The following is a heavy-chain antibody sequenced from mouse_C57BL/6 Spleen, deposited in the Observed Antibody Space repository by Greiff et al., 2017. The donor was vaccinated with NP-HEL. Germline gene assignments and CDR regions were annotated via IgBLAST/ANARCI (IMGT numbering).Heavy chain of an antibody. V-gene: IGHV5-9*01. CDR1: GFTFSSYT. CDR2: ISGGGGNT. CDR3: ARNQGHGPRYFDV. J-gene: IGHJ1*03. Sequence: EVMLVESGGGLVKPGGSLKLSCAASGFTFSSYTMSWVRQTPEKRLEWVATISGGGGNTYYPDSVKGRFTISRDNAKNTLYLQMSSLRSEDTALYYCARNQGHGPRYFDVWGTGTTVTVAS. D-gene: IGHD1-1*02.